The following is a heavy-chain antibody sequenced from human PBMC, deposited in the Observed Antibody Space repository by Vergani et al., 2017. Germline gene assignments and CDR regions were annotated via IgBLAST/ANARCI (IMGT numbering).Heavy chain of an antibody. CDR1: RFDFSDYY. CDR2: ISNSGNTI. V-gene: IGHV3-11*04. CDR3: ASGSSGFFTLTSPNWFDP. Sequence: QGQLVESGGGLVKPGGSLRLSCAASRFDFSDYYMSWIRQAPGKGLEWISYISNSGNTINYADSVKCRFIVSRDNAKKSLYLQMDSLRVEDTAVYYCASGSSGFFTLTSPNWFDPWGQGTLVTVS. J-gene: IGHJ5*02. D-gene: IGHD3-3*01.